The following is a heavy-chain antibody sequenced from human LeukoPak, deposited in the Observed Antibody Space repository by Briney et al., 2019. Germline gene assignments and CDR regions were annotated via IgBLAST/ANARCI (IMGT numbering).Heavy chain of an antibody. CDR3: ARLRGGPHNYFFDL. V-gene: IGHV4-61*02. CDR1: GGSINSGSYF. Sequence: SETLSLTCTVSGGSINSGSYFWTWIRQPAGKGLEWLGRINTSGNTNYNPSLKSRVTMSLDTSKNQFSLQLSSVTAADTALYFCARLRGGPHNYFFDLWGQGILVTVSS. D-gene: IGHD5-24*01. CDR2: INTSGNT. J-gene: IGHJ4*02.